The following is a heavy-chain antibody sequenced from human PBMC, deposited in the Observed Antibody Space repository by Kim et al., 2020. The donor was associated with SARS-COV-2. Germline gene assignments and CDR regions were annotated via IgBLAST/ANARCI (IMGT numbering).Heavy chain of an antibody. V-gene: IGHV3-23*01. Sequence: GGSLRLSCAASGFTFSSYAMSWVRQAPGKGLEWVSAISGSGGSTYYADSVKGRFTISRDNSKNTLYLQMNSLRAEDTAVYYCAKDPRYYYDSSGYSWFDPWGQGTLVTVSS. CDR1: GFTFSSYA. CDR3: AKDPRYYYDSSGYSWFDP. CDR2: ISGSGGST. D-gene: IGHD3-22*01. J-gene: IGHJ5*02.